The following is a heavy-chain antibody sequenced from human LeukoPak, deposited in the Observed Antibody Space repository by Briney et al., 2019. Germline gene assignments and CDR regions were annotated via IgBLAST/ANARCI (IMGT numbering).Heavy chain of an antibody. J-gene: IGHJ6*03. CDR1: GFTFSNYW. CDR2: IRIDGSGE. D-gene: IGHD3-22*01. Sequence: GGSLRLSCRASGFTFSNYWMNWVRQAPGKGLEWVANIRIDGSGEYYVDSVKDRFTISRDNAKNSLFLQMNSLRAEDTAVYYCAKDDRGEEWLLLGGLRHYYYYYMDVWGKGTTVTISS. CDR3: AKDDRGEEWLLLGGLRHYYYYYMDV. V-gene: IGHV3-7*03.